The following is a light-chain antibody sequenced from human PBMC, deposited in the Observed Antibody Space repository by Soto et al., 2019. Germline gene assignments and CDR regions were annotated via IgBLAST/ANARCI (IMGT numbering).Light chain of an antibody. Sequence: DLQMTQSPSSLAASVGDRVTITCQASQDISRYLNWYQQKPGRAPKLLIYDASKMETGVPSRFSGSGSGTGFTFTITSLQPEDIGTYYCQQYDGLRVTFGPGTKVEIK. J-gene: IGKJ3*01. CDR1: QDISRY. V-gene: IGKV1-33*01. CDR3: QQYDGLRVT. CDR2: DAS.